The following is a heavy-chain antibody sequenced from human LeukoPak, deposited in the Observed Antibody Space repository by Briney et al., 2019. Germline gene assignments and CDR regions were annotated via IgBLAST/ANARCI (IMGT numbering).Heavy chain of an antibody. Sequence: SETLSLTCTVSGGSISSSTYHWGWIRQPPGKRLEWIATIYYTGTTYYNPSLKSRVIMLVDTSKNQFSLKLSSVAAADTAVYYCARDRYYYDSTGYYFDYWGQGTLVTVSS. J-gene: IGHJ4*02. CDR2: IYYTGTT. D-gene: IGHD3-22*01. CDR1: GGSISSSTYH. V-gene: IGHV4-39*07. CDR3: ARDRYYYDSTGYYFDY.